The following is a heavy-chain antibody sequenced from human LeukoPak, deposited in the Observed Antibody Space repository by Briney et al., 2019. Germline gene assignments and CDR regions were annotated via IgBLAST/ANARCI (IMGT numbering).Heavy chain of an antibody. J-gene: IGHJ4*02. Sequence: GGSLRLSCAASGFTFSSYDMHWVRQAPGKGLEWVAVISYDGSNKYYADSVKGRFTISRDNSKSTLYLQMNSLRAEDTAVYYCARARKKQVTDYWGQGTLVTVSS. CDR1: GFTFSSYD. CDR3: ARARKKQVTDY. V-gene: IGHV3-30*04. D-gene: IGHD5-18*01. CDR2: ISYDGSNK.